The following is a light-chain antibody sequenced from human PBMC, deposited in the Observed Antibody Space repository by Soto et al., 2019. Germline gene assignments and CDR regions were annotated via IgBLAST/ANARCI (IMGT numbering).Light chain of an antibody. CDR1: QSLSSE. CDR3: QQRSNCPPFT. Sequence: DIVMTQSPATLAASLGEGATLSRRASQSLSSESAWYQQKPGQAPRLLIYDASNRATGIPARFSGSGSGTDLTLTISSLEAEDFAVYYCQQRSNCPPFTFGQGTQVEIK. V-gene: IGKV3-11*01. J-gene: IGKJ5*01. CDR2: DAS.